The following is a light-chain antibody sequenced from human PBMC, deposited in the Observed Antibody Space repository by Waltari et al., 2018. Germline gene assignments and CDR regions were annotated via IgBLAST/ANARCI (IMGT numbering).Light chain of an antibody. CDR2: KDK. CDR1: ALSSQY. J-gene: IGLJ3*02. CDR3: QSADTSIANVV. V-gene: IGLV3-25*03. Sequence: SFVLTQPPSLSVSPGQPARITCSGAALSSQYCHWYQQSPVQAPLLLIFKDKERPSGIPERFSGSSSGTTVTLTITSVQAEDEADYFCQSADTSIANVVFGGGTKLTVL.